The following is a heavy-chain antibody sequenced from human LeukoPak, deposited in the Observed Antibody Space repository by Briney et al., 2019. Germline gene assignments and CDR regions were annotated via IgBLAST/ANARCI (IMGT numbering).Heavy chain of an antibody. J-gene: IGHJ4*02. CDR2: IKRKTDGGTT. D-gene: IGHD7-27*01. CDR3: AKKTESTGEAFDY. Sequence: GGSLRLSCAASGFTFSNAWMSWVRQAPGKGLEWVGRIKRKTDGGTTDYAALVKGRFTISRDDSKNTLYLQMNSLRAEDTAAYYCAKKTESTGEAFDYWGQGTQVTVSS. V-gene: IGHV3-15*01. CDR1: GFTFSNAW.